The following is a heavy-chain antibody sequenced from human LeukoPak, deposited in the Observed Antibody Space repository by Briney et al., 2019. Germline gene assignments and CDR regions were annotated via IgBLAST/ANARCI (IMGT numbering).Heavy chain of an antibody. CDR2: IIPIFGTA. D-gene: IGHD5-12*01. V-gene: IGHV1-69*01. Sequence: SVKVSCKASGGTFSSYAISWVRQAPGQGLEWMGGIIPIFGTANYAQKFQGRVTVTADESTSTAYMELSSLRSEDTAVYYCARASGHSGYDYDFDYWGQGTLVTVSS. J-gene: IGHJ4*02. CDR1: GGTFSSYA. CDR3: ARASGHSGYDYDFDY.